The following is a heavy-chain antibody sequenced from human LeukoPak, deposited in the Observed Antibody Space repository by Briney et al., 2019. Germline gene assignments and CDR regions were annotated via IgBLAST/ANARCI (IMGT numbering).Heavy chain of an antibody. V-gene: IGHV3-48*01. J-gene: IGHJ1*01. CDR3: AREGVGYYDSSGYPEIVEYSQH. CDR2: ISSSSSTI. CDR1: GFTFSSYS. Sequence: PGGSLRLSCAASGFTFSSYSMNWVRQAPGKGLEWVSYISSSSSTIYYADSVKGRFTISRDNAKNSLYLQMSSLRSEDTAVYYCAREGVGYYDSSGYPEIVEYSQHWGQGTLVTVSS. D-gene: IGHD3-22*01.